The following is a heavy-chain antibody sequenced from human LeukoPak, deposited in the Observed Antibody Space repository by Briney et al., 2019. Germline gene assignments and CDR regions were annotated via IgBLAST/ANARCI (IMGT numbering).Heavy chain of an antibody. Sequence: GGSLRLSCAASGFTVSRSYMSWVRQAPGKGLEWVSVIYSGGSTYYADSVKGRFTISRHNSKSTLYLQMNSLRAEDTAVYYCARAAKIGYCSGGSCLNRGDAFDIWGQGTMVTVSS. D-gene: IGHD2-15*01. CDR3: ARAAKIGYCSGGSCLNRGDAFDI. J-gene: IGHJ3*02. CDR2: IYSGGST. CDR1: GFTVSRSY. V-gene: IGHV3-53*04.